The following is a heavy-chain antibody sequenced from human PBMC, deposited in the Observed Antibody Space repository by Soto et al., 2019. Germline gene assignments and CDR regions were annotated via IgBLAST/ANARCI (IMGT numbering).Heavy chain of an antibody. V-gene: IGHV4-39*01. CDR2: IYYSGST. CDR1: GGSISSSSYY. D-gene: IGHD6-13*01. Sequence: ASETLSLTCTVSGGSISSSSYYWGWIRQPPGKGLEWIGSIYYSGSTYYNPSLKSRVTISVDTSKNQFSLKLSSVTAADTAVYYCASLSAAGPYYFDYWGQGTLVTVS. J-gene: IGHJ4*02. CDR3: ASLSAAGPYYFDY.